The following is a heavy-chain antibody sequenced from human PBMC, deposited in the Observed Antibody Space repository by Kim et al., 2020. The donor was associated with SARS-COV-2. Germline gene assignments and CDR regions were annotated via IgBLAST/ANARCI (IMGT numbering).Heavy chain of an antibody. D-gene: IGHD2-15*01. Sequence: SETLSLTCTVSGGSISSYYWSWIRQPPWKGLEWMGYIYYSGSTKYNPSLKSRVPILVETSKNQFSLKLSSGTAADTAVYYCAGDKDPLYYYYYGMDVWGQGPTVTVSS. CDR1: GGSISSYY. J-gene: IGHJ6*02. CDR2: IYYSGST. V-gene: IGHV4-59*01. CDR3: AGDKDPLYYYYYGMDV.